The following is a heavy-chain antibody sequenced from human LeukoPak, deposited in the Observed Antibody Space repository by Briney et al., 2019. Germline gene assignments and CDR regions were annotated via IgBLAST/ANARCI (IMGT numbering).Heavy chain of an antibody. J-gene: IGHJ4*02. CDR2: IYYSGTT. CDR3: ARVGYSSAWSYFDY. V-gene: IGHV4-59*01. CDR1: GGSISSYY. Sequence: SETLSLTCTVSGGSISSYYWSWIRQPPGKGLEWIGYIYYSGTTNYNPSLKSRVTISVDTSKNQCSLKLSSVTVADTAVYYCARVGYSSAWSYFDYWGQGTLVTLSS. D-gene: IGHD6-19*01.